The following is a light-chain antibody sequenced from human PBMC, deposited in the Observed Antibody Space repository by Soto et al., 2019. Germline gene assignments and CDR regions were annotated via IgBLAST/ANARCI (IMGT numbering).Light chain of an antibody. J-gene: IGLJ3*02. CDR1: SCNIGSNT. CDR3: AAWDDSLNGPV. CDR2: SNN. Sequence: QSVLTQPPSASGTPGQRVTISCSGSSCNIGSNTVNWYQQLPGTAPKLLIYSNNQRPSGVPDRFSGSKSGTSASTAISGLQYEDEADYYCAAWDDSLNGPVFGGGTKLTVL. V-gene: IGLV1-44*01.